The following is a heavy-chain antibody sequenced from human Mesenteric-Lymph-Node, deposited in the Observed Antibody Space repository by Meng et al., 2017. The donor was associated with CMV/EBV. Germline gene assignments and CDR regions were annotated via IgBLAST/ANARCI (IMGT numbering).Heavy chain of an antibody. CDR1: GGSVSSGSYY. CDR3: ARGRIDY. J-gene: IGHJ4*02. CDR2: INHSGST. Sequence: SETLSLTCTVSGGSVSSGSYYWSWIRQPPGKGLEWIGEINHSGSTNYNPSLKSRVTISVDTSKNQFSLKLSSVTAADTAVYYCARGRIDYWGQGTLVTVSS. V-gene: IGHV4-61*01.